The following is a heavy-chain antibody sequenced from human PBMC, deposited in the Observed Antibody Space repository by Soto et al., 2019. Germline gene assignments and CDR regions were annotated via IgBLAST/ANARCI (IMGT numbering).Heavy chain of an antibody. CDR3: ARDLRLVRGYRHTYYYYYYMDV. CDR2: IWYDGSNK. V-gene: IGHV3-33*01. D-gene: IGHD3-10*01. CDR1: GFTFSSYG. Sequence: GGSLRLSCAASGFTFSSYGMHWVRQAPGKGLEWVAVIWYDGSNKYYADSVKGRFTISRDNSKNTLYLQMNSLRAEDTAVYYCARDLRLVRGYRHTYYYYYYMDVWGKGTTVTVSS. J-gene: IGHJ6*03.